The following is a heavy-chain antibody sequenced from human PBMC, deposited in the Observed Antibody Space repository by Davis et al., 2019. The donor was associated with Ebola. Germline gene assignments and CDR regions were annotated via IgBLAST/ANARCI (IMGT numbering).Heavy chain of an antibody. J-gene: IGHJ4*02. V-gene: IGHV3-73*01. D-gene: IGHD6-13*01. Sequence: GESLKISCAASGFTFSGSAMHWVRQASGKGLEWVGRIRSKANSYATAYAASVKGRFTISRDDSKNTAYLQMNSLKTEDTAVYYCARDSGSSWFEYFDYWGQGTLVTVSS. CDR1: GFTFSGSA. CDR2: IRSKANSYAT. CDR3: ARDSGSSWFEYFDY.